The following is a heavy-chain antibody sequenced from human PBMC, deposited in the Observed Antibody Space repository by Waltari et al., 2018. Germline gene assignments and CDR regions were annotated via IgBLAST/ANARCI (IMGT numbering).Heavy chain of an antibody. CDR1: GGSISSYY. Sequence: QVQLQESGPGLVKPSETLSLTCTVSGGSISSYYWSWIRQPAGKGLEWIGRIYTSGSTNDNPSLKSRVTMSVDTSKNQFSLKLSSVTAADTAVYYCARMGETGIIHYYYYMDVWGKGTTVTISS. CDR2: IYTSGST. J-gene: IGHJ6*03. D-gene: IGHD1-1*01. CDR3: ARMGETGIIHYYYYMDV. V-gene: IGHV4-4*07.